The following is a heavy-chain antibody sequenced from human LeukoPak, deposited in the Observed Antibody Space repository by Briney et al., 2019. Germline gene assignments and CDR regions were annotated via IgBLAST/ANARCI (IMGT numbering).Heavy chain of an antibody. CDR1: GGTFSSYG. Sequence: ASVKVSCKASGGTFSSYGISWVRQAPGQGLEWMGGIIPIFGTANYAQKFQGRVTITADESTSTAYMELSSLRSEDTAVYYCARVGEPMDAYYYYGMDVWGQGTTVTVSS. CDR3: ARVGEPMDAYYYYGMDV. CDR2: IIPIFGTA. J-gene: IGHJ6*02. V-gene: IGHV1-69*13. D-gene: IGHD1-14*01.